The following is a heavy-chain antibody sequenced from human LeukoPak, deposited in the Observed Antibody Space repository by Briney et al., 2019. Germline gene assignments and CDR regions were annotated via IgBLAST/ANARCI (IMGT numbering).Heavy chain of an antibody. CDR2: IYYSGST. V-gene: IGHV4-59*01. D-gene: IGHD2-21*01. CDR1: GGSISSYY. Sequence: SETLSLTCTVSGGSISSYYWSWIRQPPGKGLEWIGYIYYSGSTNYNPSLKSRVTISVDTSKNQFSLKLSSVTAADTAVYYCATTTIVVGDEAFDIWGQGTMVTVSS. J-gene: IGHJ3*02. CDR3: ATTTIVVGDEAFDI.